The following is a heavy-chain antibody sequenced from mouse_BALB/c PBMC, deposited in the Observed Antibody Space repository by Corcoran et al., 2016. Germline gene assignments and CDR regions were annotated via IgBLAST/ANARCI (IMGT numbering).Heavy chain of an antibody. D-gene: IGHD2-3*01. CDR3: AGSDGYYYFDY. Sequence: QIQLVQSGPELKKPGETVRISCKASGYTFTTAGMQWVQKMPGKGLKWIGWINTHSGVPKYAEDFKGRFAFSLETSASTAYLQISNLKNEDTATYFCAGSDGYYYFDYWGQGTTLTVSS. CDR1: GYTFTTAG. J-gene: IGHJ2*01. V-gene: IGHV9-4*02. CDR2: INTHSGVP.